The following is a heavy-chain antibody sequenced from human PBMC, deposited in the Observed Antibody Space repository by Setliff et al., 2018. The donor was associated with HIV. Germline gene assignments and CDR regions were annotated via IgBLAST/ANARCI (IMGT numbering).Heavy chain of an antibody. D-gene: IGHD2-2*02. V-gene: IGHV4-34*01. J-gene: IGHJ4*02. CDR3: ARDKRYRFPFDS. CDR1: GGSFSAYY. CDR2: ISHTGST. Sequence: SETLSLTCAVYGGSFSAYYWSWIRQSPEMGLEWIAEISHTGSTKYNPSLGSRVTISLATLKNQFSLSLRSLSAADTAVYYCARDKRYRFPFDSWGQGTLVTVSS.